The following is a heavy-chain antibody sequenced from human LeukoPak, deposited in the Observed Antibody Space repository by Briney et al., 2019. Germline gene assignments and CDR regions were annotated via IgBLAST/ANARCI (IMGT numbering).Heavy chain of an antibody. Sequence: ASVKVSCKASGYTFTSYDNNWVRQATGQGLEWMGWMNPNSGNTGYAQKFQGRVTMTRNTSISTAYMELSSLRSEDTAVYYCARGEAGLLWFGELWYGNWFDPWGQGTLVTVSS. CDR1: GYTFTSYD. J-gene: IGHJ5*02. CDR2: MNPNSGNT. CDR3: ARGEAGLLWFGELWYGNWFDP. V-gene: IGHV1-8*01. D-gene: IGHD3-10*01.